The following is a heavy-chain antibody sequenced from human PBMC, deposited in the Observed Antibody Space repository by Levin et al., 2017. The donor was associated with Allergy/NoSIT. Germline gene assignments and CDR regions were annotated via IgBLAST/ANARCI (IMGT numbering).Heavy chain of an antibody. D-gene: IGHD3-16*02. Sequence: PSETLSLTCTVSGGSISSGGYYWSWIRQHPGKGLEWIGYIYYSGSTYYNPSLKSRVTISVDTSKNQFSLKLSSVTAADTAVYYCARDRGGFGGVIVDAFDIWGQGTMVTVSS. CDR2: IYYSGST. V-gene: IGHV4-31*03. CDR3: ARDRGGFGGVIVDAFDI. CDR1: GGSISSGGYY. J-gene: IGHJ3*02.